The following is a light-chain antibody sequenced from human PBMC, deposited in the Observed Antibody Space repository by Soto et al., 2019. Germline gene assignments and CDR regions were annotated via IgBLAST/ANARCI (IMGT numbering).Light chain of an antibody. Sequence: EIVMTQSPATLSVSPGERATLSCRASQSVSSNLAWYQQKPGQAPRLLIYGASTRATGIPARFSGSGYGTEFTRTISSLQSEDFAVYYCQQYNNWPPWTFGQGTKVEIK. CDR2: GAS. V-gene: IGKV3-15*01. CDR1: QSVSSN. J-gene: IGKJ1*01. CDR3: QQYNNWPPWT.